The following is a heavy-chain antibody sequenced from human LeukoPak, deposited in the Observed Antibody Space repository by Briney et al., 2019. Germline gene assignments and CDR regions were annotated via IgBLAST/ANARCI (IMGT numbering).Heavy chain of an antibody. CDR1: GFPFDDNG. Sequence: GGSLRLSCAASGFPFDDNGMSWVRQAPGMGLEWVSGINWNGDSTGYADSVKGRFTISRDNAKNSLYLQMNSLRAEDTALYYCARMSGSGYFFYFDYWGQGTLVTVSS. D-gene: IGHD3-22*01. CDR3: ARMSGSGYFFYFDY. V-gene: IGHV3-20*04. J-gene: IGHJ4*02. CDR2: INWNGDST.